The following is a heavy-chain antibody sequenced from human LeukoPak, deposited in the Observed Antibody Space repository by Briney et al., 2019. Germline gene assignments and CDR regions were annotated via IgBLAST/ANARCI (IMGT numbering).Heavy chain of an antibody. Sequence: GRPVSPSCAAAAFTLTSDSTDCVRHAAGKGLEWVAVIPYIGSNKCYATSLKRRFTRARDTSRKRLYLQMTSLRAEDPAMYSCVRARCSTSHYFGTWGDRTPGTVSS. CDR2: IPYIGSNK. J-gene: IGHJ6*01. D-gene: IGHD3-10*01. CDR3: VRARCSTSHYFGT. V-gene: IGHV3-30-3*01. CDR1: AFTLTSDS.